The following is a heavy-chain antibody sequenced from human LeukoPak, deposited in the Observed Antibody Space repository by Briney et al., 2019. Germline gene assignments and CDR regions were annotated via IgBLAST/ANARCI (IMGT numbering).Heavy chain of an antibody. CDR3: ARAYGFDCSGGSCYSFPIDP. V-gene: IGHV3-21*01. Sequence: GGSLRLSCAASGFTFSSYSMNWVRQAPGKGLEWVSSISSSSSYIYYADSVKGRFTISRDNAKNSLYLQMNSLRAEDTAVYYCARAYGFDCSGGSCYSFPIDPWGQGTLVTVSS. J-gene: IGHJ5*02. CDR1: GFTFSSYS. CDR2: ISSSSSYI. D-gene: IGHD2-15*01.